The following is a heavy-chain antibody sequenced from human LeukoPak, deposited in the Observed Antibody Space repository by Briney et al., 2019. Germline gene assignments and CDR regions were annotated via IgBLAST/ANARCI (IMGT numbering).Heavy chain of an antibody. CDR3: AKGDTAHHFDY. J-gene: IGHJ4*02. Sequence: GESLKISCKGSGYSFTNYWIGWVRQMPGKGLEWMGIIYPADSDTRYSPSFQDQVTISADKSISTAYLQWSSLKASDTAMYYCAKGDTAHHFDYWGQGTLVTVSS. CDR1: GYSFTNYW. D-gene: IGHD5-18*01. V-gene: IGHV5-51*01. CDR2: IYPADSDT.